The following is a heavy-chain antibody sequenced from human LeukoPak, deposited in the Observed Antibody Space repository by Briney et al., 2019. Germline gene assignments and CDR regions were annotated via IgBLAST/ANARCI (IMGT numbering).Heavy chain of an antibody. D-gene: IGHD4-23*01. V-gene: IGHV4-59*01. Sequence: SETLSLTCTVSGGSISSYYWSWIRQPPGKGLEWIGYIYYSGSTNYNPSLKSRVTISVDTSKNQCSLKLSSVTAADTAVYYCARDDVVMGAFDIWGQGTMVTVSS. J-gene: IGHJ3*02. CDR1: GGSISSYY. CDR3: ARDDVVMGAFDI. CDR2: IYYSGST.